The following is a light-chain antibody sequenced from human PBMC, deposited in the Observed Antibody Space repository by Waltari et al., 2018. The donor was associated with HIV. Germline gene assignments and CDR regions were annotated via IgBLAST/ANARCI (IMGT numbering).Light chain of an antibody. CDR1: SSDVGRYNL. J-gene: IGLJ1*01. CDR3: CSYAGSSTFYV. CDR2: EVS. V-gene: IGLV2-23*02. Sequence: QSALPQPASVSGSPGQSITISCTGTSSDVGRYNLIYWYQQHPGKAPKLMIYEVSKRPSGVSNRFSGSKSGNTASLTISGLQAEDEADYYCCSYAGSSTFYVFGTGTKVTVL.